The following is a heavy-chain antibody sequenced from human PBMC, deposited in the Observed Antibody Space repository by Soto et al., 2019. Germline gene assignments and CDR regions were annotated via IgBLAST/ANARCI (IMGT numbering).Heavy chain of an antibody. CDR3: ATGLYSRTWYPPFDY. Sequence: QVQLMQSGAEVRKPGASVKVSCKVSGNTLTELSMHWVRQAPGKGPEWMGGFEPEAGETIYAQKFQGRVTMTEHTSTDTAYMELSSLRSEDTAVYYCATGLYSRTWYPPFDYWGQGTLVTVSS. CDR1: GNTLTELS. D-gene: IGHD6-13*01. J-gene: IGHJ4*02. V-gene: IGHV1-24*01. CDR2: FEPEAGET.